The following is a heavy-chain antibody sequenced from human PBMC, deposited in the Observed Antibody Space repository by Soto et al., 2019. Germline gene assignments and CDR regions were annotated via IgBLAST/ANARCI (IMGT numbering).Heavy chain of an antibody. Sequence: QVQLVQSGAEVKKPGSSVKVSCKASGGTFSSYAISWVRQAPGQGLEWMGGIIPIFGTANYAQKFQGRVTIRRNDSQGTADMGLSGLRSEDTAVHSCAGGGGGSTAAFPRYWGQGTLVTVS. D-gene: IGHD2-2*01. J-gene: IGHJ4*02. CDR3: AGGGGGSTAAFPRY. V-gene: IGHV1-69*05. CDR2: IIPIFGTA. CDR1: GGTFSSYA.